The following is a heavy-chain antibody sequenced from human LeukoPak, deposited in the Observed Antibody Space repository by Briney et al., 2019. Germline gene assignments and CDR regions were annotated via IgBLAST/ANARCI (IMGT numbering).Heavy chain of an antibody. J-gene: IGHJ3*02. CDR1: GFTFSSCA. V-gene: IGHV3-23*01. Sequence: GESLRLSCAASGFTFSSCAMIWVRQAPGKGLEWVSAIGGSGGSTYYADSVKGRFTISRDNSKNTLYLQMNDLRAEDTAVYYCSKDPNGDYVGAFDMWGQGTMVTVSS. CDR2: IGGSGGST. D-gene: IGHD4-17*01. CDR3: SKDPNGDYVGAFDM.